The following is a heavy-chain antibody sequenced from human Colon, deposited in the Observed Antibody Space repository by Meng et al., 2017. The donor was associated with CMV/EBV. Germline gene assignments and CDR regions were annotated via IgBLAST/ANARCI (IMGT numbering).Heavy chain of an antibody. J-gene: IGHJ4*02. V-gene: IGHV2-5*02. D-gene: IGHD4-23*01. CDR3: AHLSYDGRSDHFDY. Sequence: QITLKESGPTLVQPTQTLTLTRTFSGFSLSTNGVAVGWIRQPPGQALEWLALIFWDGDKRYKTSLENRLTITKDTSKNQVVLTVTNMDPVDTATYYCAHLSYDGRSDHFDYWGQGTLVTVSS. CDR1: GFSLSTNGVA. CDR2: IFWDGDK.